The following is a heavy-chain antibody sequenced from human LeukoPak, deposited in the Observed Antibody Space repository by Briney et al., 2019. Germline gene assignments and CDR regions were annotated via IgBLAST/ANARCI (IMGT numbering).Heavy chain of an antibody. CDR1: GGSISNTNW. CDR3: AREGGPYRPLDY. CDR2: VNLQGST. J-gene: IGHJ4*02. V-gene: IGHV4-4*02. Sequence: SGTLSLTCGASGGSISNTNWWTWVRQPPGKGLEWIGEVNLQGSTNYNPSLKSRVATSVDKSENHISLKLTTVTAADTAVYYCAREGGPYRPLDYSGQGTLVTVAS.